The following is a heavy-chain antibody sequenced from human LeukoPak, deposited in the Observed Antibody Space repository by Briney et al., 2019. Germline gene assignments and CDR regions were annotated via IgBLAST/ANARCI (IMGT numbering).Heavy chain of an antibody. CDR2: FDPEDGET. D-gene: IGHD3-3*01. J-gene: IGHJ3*02. V-gene: IGHV1-24*01. CDR1: GNTLTELS. Sequence: ASVKVSCKVSGNTLTELSMHWVRQAPGKGLEWMGGFDPEDGETIYAQKFQGRVTMTEDTSTDTAYMELSSLRSEDTAVYYCATDLFAGGDAFDIWGQGTMVTVSS. CDR3: ATDLFAGGDAFDI.